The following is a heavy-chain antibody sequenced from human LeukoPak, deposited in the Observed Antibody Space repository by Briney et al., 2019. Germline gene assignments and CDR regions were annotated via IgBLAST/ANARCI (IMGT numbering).Heavy chain of an antibody. CDR3: ATLRTTPARAYYYHMDV. Sequence: SETLSLTCAVYGGSFSGYYWSWIRQPPGKGLEWIGEINHSGSTNYNPSLKSRVTISVDTSKNQFSLKLSSVTAADTAVYYCATLRTTPARAYYYHMDVWGKGTTVTVSS. J-gene: IGHJ6*03. CDR2: INHSGST. D-gene: IGHD4-17*01. V-gene: IGHV4-34*01. CDR1: GGSFSGYY.